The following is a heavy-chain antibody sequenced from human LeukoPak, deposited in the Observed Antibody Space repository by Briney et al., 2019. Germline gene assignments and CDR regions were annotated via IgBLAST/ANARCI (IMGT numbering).Heavy chain of an antibody. J-gene: IGHJ3*02. CDR3: ARGRVIHFGGIDVFDI. D-gene: IGHD4/OR15-4a*01. CDR2: IIPLFGTT. V-gene: IGHV1-69*13. Sequence: SVKVSCKASGGTFGAFGINWVRQAPGQGLEWMGGIIPLFGTTDYAQKFQGRVTITADESTNTAYMELSSLRSDDTAIYYCARGRVIHFGGIDVFDIWAKGQWSPSLQ. CDR1: GGTFGAFG.